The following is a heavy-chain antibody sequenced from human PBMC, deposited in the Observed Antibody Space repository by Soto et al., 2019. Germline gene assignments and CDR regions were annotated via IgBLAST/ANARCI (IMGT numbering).Heavy chain of an antibody. J-gene: IGHJ1*01. CDR3: ASWSELRFLEWLPHAEYFQH. V-gene: IGHV4-30-4*01. CDR1: GGSIRNGDYY. Sequence: SETLSLTCTVSGGSIRNGDYYWGWIRQPPGKGLEWIGDVYYSGTTYSHPSLNSRVSISVDTSENQFSLRLTSVTAADTAVYYCASWSELRFLEWLPHAEYFQHWGQGTLVTVSS. D-gene: IGHD3-3*01. CDR2: VYYSGTT.